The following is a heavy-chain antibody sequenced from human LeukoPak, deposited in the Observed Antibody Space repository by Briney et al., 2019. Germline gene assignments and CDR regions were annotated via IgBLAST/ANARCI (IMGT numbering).Heavy chain of an antibody. D-gene: IGHD3-10*01. CDR3: ARLGTYGSGTSFDY. CDR2: IYHSGST. Sequence: PSETLSLTCTVSSGSISSYFWNWIRQPPGKGLEWIGYIYHSGSTNYNPSLKSRVTMSLDTSKNQFSLKLSSVTAADTAVYYCARLGTYGSGTSFDYWGQGALVSVSS. V-gene: IGHV4-59*08. J-gene: IGHJ4*02. CDR1: SGSISSYF.